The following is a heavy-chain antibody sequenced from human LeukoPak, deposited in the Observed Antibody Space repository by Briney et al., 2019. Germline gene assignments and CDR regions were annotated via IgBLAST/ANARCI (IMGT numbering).Heavy chain of an antibody. Sequence: GGSLRLSCAASGFTFGFYAMNWVRQAPGKGLEWVSAISGTGGNTYYADSVKGRFTISRDNSKNTLYLQMNSLRAEDTAVYYCAKDNHEDTAMVKDYGMDVWGQGTTVTVSS. J-gene: IGHJ6*02. CDR3: AKDNHEDTAMVKDYGMDV. D-gene: IGHD5-18*01. CDR1: GFTFGFYA. V-gene: IGHV3-23*01. CDR2: ISGTGGNT.